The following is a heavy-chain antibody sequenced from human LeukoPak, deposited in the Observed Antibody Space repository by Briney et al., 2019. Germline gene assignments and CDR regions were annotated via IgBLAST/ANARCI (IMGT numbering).Heavy chain of an antibody. Sequence: VASVKVSCKAFGYSLTNYYVHWVRQAPGQGLEWMGEINPSGGSTSYAQKFQGRITVTRDTYTNTVYMDLSSQRSEDTATYYCARGAPTTRIGAGRFDYWGQGSLLTVAS. CDR2: INPSGGST. D-gene: IGHD5-12*01. J-gene: IGHJ4*02. CDR1: GYSLTNYY. CDR3: ARGAPTTRIGAGRFDY. V-gene: IGHV1-46*01.